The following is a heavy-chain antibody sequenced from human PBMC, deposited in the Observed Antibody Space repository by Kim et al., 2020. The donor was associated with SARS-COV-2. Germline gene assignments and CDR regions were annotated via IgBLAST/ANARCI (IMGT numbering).Heavy chain of an antibody. V-gene: IGHV3-30*04. CDR1: GFTFTSYA. D-gene: IGHD3-10*01. Sequence: GGSLRLSCAASGFTFTSYAMYWVRQAPGKGLEWVAVISSDGSNTYSADSVRGRFTISRDNSKNTLYLQMNSLRAEDTAVYHCARDTGYDFGSGSYNWFDPWGQGTLVTVS. CDR2: ISSDGSNT. CDR3: ARDTGYDFGSGSYNWFDP. J-gene: IGHJ5*02.